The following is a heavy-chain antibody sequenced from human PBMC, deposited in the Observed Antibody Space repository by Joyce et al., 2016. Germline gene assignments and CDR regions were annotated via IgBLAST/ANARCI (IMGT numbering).Heavy chain of an antibody. D-gene: IGHD3-3*01. V-gene: IGHV4-59*01. CDR1: GGSISSYY. J-gene: IGHJ4*02. Sequence: QVQLQESGPGLVKPSETLSLSCTVSGGSISSYYWSWIRQPPGKGLEWIGYINHRGSTNHNPSLKSRVTISVDTSKDEFSLKMTSVTAADTAVYYCARGNDYDYWSGYEAHYFDYWGQGTLVTVSS. CDR2: INHRGST. CDR3: ARGNDYDYWSGYEAHYFDY.